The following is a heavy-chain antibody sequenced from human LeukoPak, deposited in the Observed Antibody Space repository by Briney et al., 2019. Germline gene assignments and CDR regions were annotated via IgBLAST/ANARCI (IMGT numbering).Heavy chain of an antibody. Sequence: PGGSLRLSCAASGFTFSRYAMSWVRQAPGKGLEWASAISGSAGTTYYADSVKGRFTISRDNSKNTLYLQMNSLRAEDTAVYYCAKLSSWTDRNFDYWGQGTLVTVSS. V-gene: IGHV3-23*01. CDR3: AKLSSWTDRNFDY. J-gene: IGHJ4*02. D-gene: IGHD6-13*01. CDR2: ISGSAGTT. CDR1: GFTFSRYA.